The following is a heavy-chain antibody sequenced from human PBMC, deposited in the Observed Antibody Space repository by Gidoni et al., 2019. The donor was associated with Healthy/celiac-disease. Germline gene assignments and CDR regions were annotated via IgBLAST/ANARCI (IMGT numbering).Heavy chain of an antibody. D-gene: IGHD6-6*01. Sequence: QVPLQQWGAGLLKPSETLSLTCAVYGGSFSGYYWRWIRQPPGEVLEWIGEINHSGSTNYNPSLKSRVTISVDTYKNKFSLKLSDVTAEDTAVYYCERGVPHDDYWGQGTLVTVSS. CDR1: GGSFSGYY. CDR3: ERGVPHDDY. J-gene: IGHJ4*02. CDR2: INHSGST. V-gene: IGHV4-34*01.